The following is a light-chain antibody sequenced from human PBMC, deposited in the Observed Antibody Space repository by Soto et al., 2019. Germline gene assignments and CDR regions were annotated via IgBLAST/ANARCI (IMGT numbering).Light chain of an antibody. V-gene: IGLV3-21*01. CDR2: YDR. CDR1: NIATKS. Sequence: SYELTQSPSVSVAPGTTATITFGGNNIATKSVHWYQQKPGQAPVLVIYYDRDRPSGIPERFSGSKSGNTATLTISGVEAGDEADYYCQVWDSSSDHVIFGGGTKVTVL. CDR3: QVWDSSSDHVI. J-gene: IGLJ2*01.